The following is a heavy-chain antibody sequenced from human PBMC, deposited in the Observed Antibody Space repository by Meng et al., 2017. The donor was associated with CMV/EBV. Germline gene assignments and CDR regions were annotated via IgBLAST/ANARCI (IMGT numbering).Heavy chain of an antibody. CDR1: GGSFSGYY. CDR3: ARVGGYSSSWSRFGRGNWFDP. Sequence: GSLRLSCAVYGGSFSGYYWSWIRQPPGKGLEWIGEINHSGSTNYNPSLKSRVTISVDTSKNQFSLKLSSVTAADTAVYYCARVGGYSSSWSRFGRGNWFDPWGQGTLDTVSS. D-gene: IGHD6-13*01. J-gene: IGHJ5*02. CDR2: INHSGST. V-gene: IGHV4-34*01.